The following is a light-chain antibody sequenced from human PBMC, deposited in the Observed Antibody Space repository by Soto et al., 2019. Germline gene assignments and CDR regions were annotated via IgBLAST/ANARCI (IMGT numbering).Light chain of an antibody. CDR3: QQYDNWPYT. CDR1: QSVSNN. V-gene: IGKV3-15*01. Sequence: EIVMTHSPATLSVSPGERATLSCRASQSVSNNLAWYQQKPGQASRLLIYGASTRATAIPARFSCSGSGTEFTLTISSLQSEDFAVYFCQQYDNWPYTFGQGTKLEIK. J-gene: IGKJ2*01. CDR2: GAS.